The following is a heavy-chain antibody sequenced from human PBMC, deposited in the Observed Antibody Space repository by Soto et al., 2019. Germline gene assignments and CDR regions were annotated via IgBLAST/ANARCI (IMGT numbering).Heavy chain of an antibody. CDR1: GGSFSGYY. Sequence: TSETLSLTCAVYGGSFSGYYWSWIRQPPGKGLEWIGEINHSGSTNYNPSLKSRVTISVDTSKNQFSLKLSSVTAADTAVYYCARGRYCSGGSCYPRLNYYYMDVWGKGTTVTVSS. CDR2: INHSGST. CDR3: ARGRYCSGGSCYPRLNYYYMDV. V-gene: IGHV4-34*01. D-gene: IGHD2-15*01. J-gene: IGHJ6*03.